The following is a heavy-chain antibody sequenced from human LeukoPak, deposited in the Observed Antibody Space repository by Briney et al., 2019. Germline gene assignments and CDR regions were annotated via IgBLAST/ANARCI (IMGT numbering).Heavy chain of an antibody. CDR2: IYYSGST. CDR3: ARVSGYGGNSGV. J-gene: IGHJ4*02. D-gene: IGHD4-23*01. CDR1: GGSISRYY. V-gene: IGHV4-59*01. Sequence: PSETLSLTCTVSGGSISRYYWSWLRQPPGKGLEWIGYIYYSGSTNYNPSLKSRVTISVDASKNQFSLNLASVTAADTAVYYCARVSGYGGNSGVWGQGTLVTVSS.